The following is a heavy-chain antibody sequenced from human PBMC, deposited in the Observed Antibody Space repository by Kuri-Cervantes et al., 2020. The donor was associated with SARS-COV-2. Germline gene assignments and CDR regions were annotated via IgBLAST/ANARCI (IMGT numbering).Heavy chain of an antibody. CDR3: ARIYSSGWYLGNDVDY. V-gene: IGHV3-30*04. CDR2: ISYDGSNK. D-gene: IGHD6-19*01. Sequence: SLKISCAASGFTFSSYAMHWVRQAPGKGLEWVAVISYDGSNKYCADSVKGRFTISRDNSKNTLYLQMNSLRAEDTAVYYCARIYSSGWYLGNDVDYWGQGTLVTVSS. CDR1: GFTFSSYA. J-gene: IGHJ4*02.